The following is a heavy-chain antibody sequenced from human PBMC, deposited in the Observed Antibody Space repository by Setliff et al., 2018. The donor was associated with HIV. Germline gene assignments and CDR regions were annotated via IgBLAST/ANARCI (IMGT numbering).Heavy chain of an antibody. J-gene: IGHJ6*03. CDR3: AKDVGGGSGHYPLYMDV. D-gene: IGHD3-3*01. V-gene: IGHV3-48*02. CDR1: GFTFGSYT. Sequence: GGSLRLSCAASGFTFGSYTMNWVRQAPGKGLEWVTYMGFTSTSITYADSVKGRFTISRDNSKNTLYLQMNSLRDEDTAVYYCAKDVGGGSGHYPLYMDVWGKGTTVTVSS. CDR2: MGFTSTSI.